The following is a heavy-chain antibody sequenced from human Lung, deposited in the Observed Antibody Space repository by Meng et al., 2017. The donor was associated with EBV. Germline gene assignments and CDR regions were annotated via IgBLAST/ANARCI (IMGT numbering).Heavy chain of an antibody. CDR3: ATWTSRAGAFDL. CDR1: GFSVSNYY. Sequence: VQLVESGGGLIQPGGSLRLSCAASGFSVSNYYLAWVRQAPGKGLEWVSFIYSGGSTFYADSVKGRFTISEDNSRNTLYLQMNSLSADDMAVYYCATWTSRAGAFDLWGQGTMVTVSS. V-gene: IGHV3-53*01. J-gene: IGHJ3*01. D-gene: IGHD3/OR15-3a*01. CDR2: IYSGGST.